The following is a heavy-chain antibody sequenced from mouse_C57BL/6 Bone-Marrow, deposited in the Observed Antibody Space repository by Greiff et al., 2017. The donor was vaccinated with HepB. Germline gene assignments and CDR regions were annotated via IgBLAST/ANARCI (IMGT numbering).Heavy chain of an antibody. Sequence: EVQVVESGGGLVKPGGSLKLSCAASGFTFSSYTMSWVRQTPEKRLEWVATISGGGGNTYYPDSVKGRFTISRDNAKNTLYLQMSSLRSEDTALYYCARRGIYYYGSSYDYWGQGTTLTVSS. J-gene: IGHJ2*01. CDR3: ARRGIYYYGSSYDY. D-gene: IGHD1-1*01. V-gene: IGHV5-9*01. CDR1: GFTFSSYT. CDR2: ISGGGGNT.